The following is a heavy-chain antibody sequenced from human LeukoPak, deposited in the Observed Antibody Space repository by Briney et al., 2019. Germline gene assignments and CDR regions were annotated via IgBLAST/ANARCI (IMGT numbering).Heavy chain of an antibody. D-gene: IGHD5-18*01. V-gene: IGHV1-3*04. CDR1: GYTFTDYA. Sequence: ASVKVSCKASGYTFTDYAIHWVRQAPGQRLEWMGWINTGNGNTRYSQKFQDRFTIARDTSASTAYMELSSLRSEDTAVYYCARVAGELWFTGNKAFDYWGQGTLVTVSS. J-gene: IGHJ4*02. CDR2: INTGNGNT. CDR3: ARVAGELWFTGNKAFDY.